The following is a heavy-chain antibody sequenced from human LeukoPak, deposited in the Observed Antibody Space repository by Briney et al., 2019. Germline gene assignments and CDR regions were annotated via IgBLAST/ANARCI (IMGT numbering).Heavy chain of an antibody. Sequence: SETLSLTCTVSGGSISSSSYYWGWIRQPPGKGLEWIGSIYYSGSTYYNPSLKSRVTISVDTSKNQFSLKLSSVTAADTAVYYCARQSGIVGATTLGFFDYWGQGTLVTVSS. CDR1: GGSISSSSYY. J-gene: IGHJ4*02. D-gene: IGHD1-26*01. CDR3: ARQSGIVGATTLGFFDY. CDR2: IYYSGST. V-gene: IGHV4-39*01.